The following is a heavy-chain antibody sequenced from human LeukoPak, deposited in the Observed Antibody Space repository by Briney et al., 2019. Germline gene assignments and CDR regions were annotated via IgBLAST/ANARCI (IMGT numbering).Heavy chain of an antibody. CDR2: IYTSGST. CDR1: GGSISSYY. Sequence: RTSETLSLTCTVSGGSISSYYWSWIRQPAGKGLEWIGRIYTSGSTNYNPSLKSRVTMSVGTSKNQFSLKLSSVTAADTAVYYCARVPVTHYWYFDLWGRGTLVTVSS. CDR3: ARVPVTHYWYFDL. D-gene: IGHD4-17*01. J-gene: IGHJ2*01. V-gene: IGHV4-4*07.